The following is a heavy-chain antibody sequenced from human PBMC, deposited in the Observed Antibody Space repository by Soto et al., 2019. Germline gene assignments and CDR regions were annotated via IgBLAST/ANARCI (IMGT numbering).Heavy chain of an antibody. D-gene: IGHD3-16*02. Sequence: PWLSLRLSCAASGITFSRHTMHWVRQAPGKGLAWVASISYDGSNKYYAESVKGRFTLSRDNSKNTLSVQMDSLRAEDTAVYYCARDRLRLGELSLLGYFDYWGQGTLVTVAS. J-gene: IGHJ4*02. V-gene: IGHV3-30*04. CDR3: ARDRLRLGELSLLGYFDY. CDR1: GITFSRHT. CDR2: ISYDGSNK.